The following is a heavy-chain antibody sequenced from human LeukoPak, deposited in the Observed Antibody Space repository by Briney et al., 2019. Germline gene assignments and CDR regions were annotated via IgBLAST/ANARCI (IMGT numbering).Heavy chain of an antibody. CDR1: EFTFGSYA. CDR3: ARGQYYYAS. Sequence: QSGGSLRLSCATSEFTFGSYAMTWVRQAPGKGLEWVSGITDVGGNTYYADSVKGRFTISRDNSKNTLYLQMNSLRAEDTAVYYCARGQYYYASWGQGTLVTVSS. D-gene: IGHD4-11*01. V-gene: IGHV3-23*01. J-gene: IGHJ4*02. CDR2: ITDVGGNT.